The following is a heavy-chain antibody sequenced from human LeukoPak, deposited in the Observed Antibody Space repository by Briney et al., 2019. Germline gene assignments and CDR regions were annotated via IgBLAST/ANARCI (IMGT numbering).Heavy chain of an antibody. CDR3: ARHYITGTTTLYYFDY. J-gene: IGHJ4*02. CDR1: GGTISSYY. D-gene: IGHD1-7*01. CDR2: IYYSGST. V-gene: IGHV4-59*08. Sequence: PSETLSLTCTVSGGTISSYYSSWIRQPPGKGLEWIGYIYYSGSTNYNPSLKSRVTISVDTSKNQFSLKLSSVTAADTAVYYCARHYITGTTTLYYFDYWGEGPLVTVSS.